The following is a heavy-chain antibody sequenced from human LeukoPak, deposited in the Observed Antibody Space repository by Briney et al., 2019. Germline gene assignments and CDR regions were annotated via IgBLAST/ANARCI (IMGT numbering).Heavy chain of an antibody. CDR1: GGSISSSSYY. V-gene: IGHV4-39*07. CDR3: ARASDYGDHDY. CDR2: IYYSGST. D-gene: IGHD4-17*01. J-gene: IGHJ4*02. Sequence: SETLSLTCTVSGGSISSSSYYWGWIRQPPGKGLEWIGSIYYSGSTNYNPSLKSRVTMSVDTSKNQFSLKLSSVTAADTAVYYCARASDYGDHDYWGQGTLVTVSS.